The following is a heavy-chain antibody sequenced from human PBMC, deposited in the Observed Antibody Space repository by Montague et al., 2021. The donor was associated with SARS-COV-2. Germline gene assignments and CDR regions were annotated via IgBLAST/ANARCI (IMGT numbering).Heavy chain of an antibody. CDR3: ATSLTGVYYDILSGYYCDYYYGMDV. V-gene: IGHV4-61*01. D-gene: IGHD3-9*01. CDR1: GGSVSSGSYD. Sequence: SETLSLTCTVSGGSVSSGSYDWSWIRQPQGKGLEWIGYIYYSGSTNYNPSLKSRVTISVDTSKNQFSLKLSSVTAADTAVYYCATSLTGVYYDILSGYYCDYYYGMDVWGQGTTVTVSS. CDR2: IYYSGST. J-gene: IGHJ6*02.